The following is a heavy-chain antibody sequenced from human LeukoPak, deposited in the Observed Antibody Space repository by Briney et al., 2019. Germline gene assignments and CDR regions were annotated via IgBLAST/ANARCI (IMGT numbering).Heavy chain of an antibody. D-gene: IGHD3-10*01. CDR3: ARTVLLWFGEFFHYGMDV. CDR2: IYYSGST. Sequence: SETLSLTCTVSGGPISSGGYYWSWIRQHPGKGLEWIGYIYYSGSTYYNPSLKSRVTISVDTSKNQFSLKLSSVTAADTAVYYCARTVLLWFGEFFHYGMDVWGQGTTVTVSS. CDR1: GGPISSGGYY. V-gene: IGHV4-31*03. J-gene: IGHJ6*02.